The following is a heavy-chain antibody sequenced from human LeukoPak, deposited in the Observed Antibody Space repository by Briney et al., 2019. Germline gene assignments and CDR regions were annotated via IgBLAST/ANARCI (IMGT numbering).Heavy chain of an antibody. J-gene: IGHJ4*02. Sequence: GGSLRLSCAASGLTFSSYWMSWVRQAPGKGLEWVANIKQDGSEKYYVDSVKGRFTISRDNAKNSLYLQMNSLRAEDTALYYCTKDKSHSSGWYSDYWGQGTLVTVSS. CDR2: IKQDGSEK. CDR3: TKDKSHSSGWYSDY. D-gene: IGHD6-19*01. V-gene: IGHV3-7*05. CDR1: GLTFSSYW.